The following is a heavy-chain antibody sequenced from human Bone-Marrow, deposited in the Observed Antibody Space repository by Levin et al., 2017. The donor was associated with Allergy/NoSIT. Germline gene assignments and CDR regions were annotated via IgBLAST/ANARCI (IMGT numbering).Heavy chain of an antibody. CDR2: IWYGGTET. Sequence: PGGSLRLSCAASGFDFSGSVMHWVRQAPGKGLEWVAAIWYGGTETFYADSVKGRFIISRDNSKSTMDLQMNNLRVEDTGVYYCATTTPLKFDSWGQGALVTVS. J-gene: IGHJ4*02. CDR1: GFDFSGSV. D-gene: IGHD1-7*01. CDR3: ATTTPLKFDS. V-gene: IGHV3-33*01.